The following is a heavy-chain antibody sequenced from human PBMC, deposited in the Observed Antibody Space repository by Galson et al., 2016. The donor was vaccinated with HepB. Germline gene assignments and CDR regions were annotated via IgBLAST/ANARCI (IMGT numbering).Heavy chain of an antibody. CDR3: TSGLVRGVISF. V-gene: IGHV4-31*11. CDR2: IFYSGSS. J-gene: IGHJ4*02. CDR1: GGSVSSASHY. D-gene: IGHD3-10*01. Sequence: TLFLTCAVSGGSVSSASHYWSWVRQHPVKGLEWIGYIFYSGSSYYNPPLKSRVTISVDTSKNQFSLKLSSVTAADTAVYHCTSGLVRGVISFWGQGFLVSVSS.